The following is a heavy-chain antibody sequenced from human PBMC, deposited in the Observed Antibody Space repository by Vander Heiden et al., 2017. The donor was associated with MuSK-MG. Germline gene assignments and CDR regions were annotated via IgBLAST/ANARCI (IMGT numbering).Heavy chain of an antibody. D-gene: IGHD3-22*01. J-gene: IGHJ3*02. Sequence: QVQLGQSGAEVKKPGASVKVSCKASGYTFTRYDINWVRQATGQVLEWMGWMNPNSGNTGYAQKFQGRVTMTRNTSISTAYMELSSLRSEDTAVYYCARRGSFGITMMEDAFDIWGQGTMVTVSS. CDR2: MNPNSGNT. CDR3: ARRGSFGITMMEDAFDI. CDR1: GYTFTRYD. V-gene: IGHV1-8*01.